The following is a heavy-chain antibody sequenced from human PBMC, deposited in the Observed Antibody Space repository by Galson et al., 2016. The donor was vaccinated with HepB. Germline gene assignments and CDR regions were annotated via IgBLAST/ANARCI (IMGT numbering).Heavy chain of an antibody. D-gene: IGHD3-22*01. CDR1: GFTFTTYA. CDR2: LSSDGLKK. CDR3: ARYAYYYDSSGYYFDY. J-gene: IGHJ4*02. V-gene: IGHV3-30*04. Sequence: SLRLSCATSGFTFTTYALHWVRQAPGKGLEWVAVLSSDGLKKYYADSVKGRFIISRDNSRHTLYLQLNSLRIEDTAVYYCARYAYYYDSSGYYFDYWGQGTLVTVSS.